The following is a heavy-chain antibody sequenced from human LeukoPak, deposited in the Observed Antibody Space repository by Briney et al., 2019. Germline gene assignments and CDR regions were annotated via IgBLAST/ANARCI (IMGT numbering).Heavy chain of an antibody. D-gene: IGHD1-26*01. CDR2: IYYNGIT. J-gene: IGHJ4*02. Sequence: PSETLSLTCTFSGGSISSGGYYWSCIRHHPGKGLDWIGYIYYNGITYYNPSLKRRVKISVDKSNKQFSLQVSSVTAEDTAVYYCVRAVVGSCCDYWGQGTLVTVSS. CDR1: GGSISSGGYY. CDR3: VRAVVGSCCDY. V-gene: IGHV4-31*03.